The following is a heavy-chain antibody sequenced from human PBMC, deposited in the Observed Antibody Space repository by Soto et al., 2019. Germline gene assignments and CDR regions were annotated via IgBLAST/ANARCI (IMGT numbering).Heavy chain of an antibody. Sequence: SVKVSCKASGGTFSSYAISWVRQAPGQGLEWMGGIIPIFGTANYAQKFQGRVTITADESTSTAYMELSSLRSEDTAVYYCATRPHLEWLLRPRGFDPWGQGTLVTVS. CDR1: GGTFSSYA. V-gene: IGHV1-69*13. CDR3: ATRPHLEWLLRPRGFDP. J-gene: IGHJ5*02. CDR2: IIPIFGTA. D-gene: IGHD3-3*01.